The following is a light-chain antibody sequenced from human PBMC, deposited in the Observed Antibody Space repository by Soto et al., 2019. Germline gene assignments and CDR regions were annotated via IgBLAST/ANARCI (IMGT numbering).Light chain of an antibody. Sequence: EIVLTQSPAILSLSPGERATLSCRTSQSINNYLAWYQQRPGQAPRLLISDASNRASGIPARFSGSGSGTDFTLTISSLEPEDFALYFCQQCGKSPLTFGPGTKVEIK. CDR1: QSINNY. CDR2: DAS. J-gene: IGKJ3*01. V-gene: IGKV3-11*01. CDR3: QQCGKSPLT.